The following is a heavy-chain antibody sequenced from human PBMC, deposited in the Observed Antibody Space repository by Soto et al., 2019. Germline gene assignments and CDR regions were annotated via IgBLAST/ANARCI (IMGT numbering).Heavy chain of an antibody. Sequence: GGSLRLSCAASGFTFSSYSMNWVRQAPGKGLEWVSTISGSTSNTYYADSVKGRFTISRDNSKNTLYLQMNSLRAEDTAVYYCAKEYNYYDSSGYYTYYFDYWGQGTLVTVSS. J-gene: IGHJ4*02. CDR1: GFTFSSYS. CDR2: ISGSTSNT. D-gene: IGHD3-22*01. V-gene: IGHV3-23*01. CDR3: AKEYNYYDSSGYYTYYFDY.